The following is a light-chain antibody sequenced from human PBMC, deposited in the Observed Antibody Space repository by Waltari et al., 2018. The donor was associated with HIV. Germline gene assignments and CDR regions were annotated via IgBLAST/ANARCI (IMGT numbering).Light chain of an antibody. J-gene: IGLJ2*01. V-gene: IGLV2-14*01. CDR3: SSYTSSNTHVL. CDR2: EVS. CDR1: SSDIGGYDY. Sequence: QSALTQPASVSGSPGQSITISCTGTSSDIGGYDYVSWYQQHPGKAPKLMIYEVSNRPSGVSNRFSGSKSGNTASLTISGLQAEDEADYYCSSYTSSNTHVLFGGGTKLTV.